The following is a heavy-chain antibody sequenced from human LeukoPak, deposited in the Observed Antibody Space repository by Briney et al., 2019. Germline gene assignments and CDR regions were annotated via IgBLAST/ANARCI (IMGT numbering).Heavy chain of an antibody. V-gene: IGHV3-9*01. CDR3: AKGQQLVRLGPFDY. CDR1: GFTFDDFA. D-gene: IGHD6-13*01. J-gene: IGHJ4*02. CDR2: ISWNSGSL. Sequence: GGSLRLSCAASGFTFDDFAMHWVRQAPGKGLEWVSGISWNSGSLGYADSVMGRFTISRDNAKNSLYLQMNSLRAEDTALYYCAKGQQLVRLGPFDYWGQGTLVTVSS.